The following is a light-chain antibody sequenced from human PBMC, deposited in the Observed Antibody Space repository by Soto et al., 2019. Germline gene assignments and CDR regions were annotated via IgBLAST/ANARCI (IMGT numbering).Light chain of an antibody. Sequence: QSVLAQPASVSGSPGQSITISCAGTNRDVGGYNYVSWYQQYPGKAPKLIIYEVTYRPSGVSNRFSGSKSGNTASLTISGLQAEDEADYYCSSYSSSSGLDVIFGGGTKVTVL. CDR1: NRDVGGYNY. J-gene: IGLJ2*01. CDR3: SSYSSSSGLDVI. V-gene: IGLV2-14*01. CDR2: EVT.